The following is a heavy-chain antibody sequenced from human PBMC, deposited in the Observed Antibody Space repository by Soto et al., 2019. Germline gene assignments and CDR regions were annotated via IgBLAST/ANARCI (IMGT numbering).Heavy chain of an antibody. V-gene: IGHV4-59*01. J-gene: IGHJ4*02. Sequence: PSETLSLTCTVSGGSISSFYWSWIRQPPGKGLEWIGYVYNSGSTDYNPSLLSRVTISIDTSKNQFSLRLTSVTAADTAVYYCATASSSGPSGELDYWGQGTLVTVSS. CDR2: VYNSGST. D-gene: IGHD3-22*01. CDR3: ATASSSGPSGELDY. CDR1: GGSISSFY.